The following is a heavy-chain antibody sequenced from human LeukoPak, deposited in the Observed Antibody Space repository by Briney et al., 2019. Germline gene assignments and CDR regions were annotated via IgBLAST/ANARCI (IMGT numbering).Heavy chain of an antibody. J-gene: IGHJ4*02. D-gene: IGHD6-19*01. CDR2: IYPRDGST. Sequence: ASVKVSCKVSGYSFTSNYIHWVRQAPGQGLEWMGMIYPRDGSTSYAQRFQDRVTITRDTSASTAYMELSSLRSEDTAVYYCARDRAGGRKAVTGYFDYWGQGALVTVSS. CDR1: GYSFTSNY. CDR3: ARDRAGGRKAVTGYFDY. V-gene: IGHV1-46*01.